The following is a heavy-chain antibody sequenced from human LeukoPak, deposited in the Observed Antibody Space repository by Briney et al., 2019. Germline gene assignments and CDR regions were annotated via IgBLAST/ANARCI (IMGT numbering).Heavy chain of an antibody. CDR1: GGSISSGGHY. J-gene: IGHJ4*02. Sequence: SETLSLICTVSGGSISSGGHYWSWIRQPPGKGLEWIGYIHHSGSTFYSPSLKSRVTISVDRSKNQFSLNLSSVTDADTAVYCCARAEVTTGNYYFDYWGQGALVTVSS. V-gene: IGHV4-30-2*01. D-gene: IGHD4-17*01. CDR2: IHHSGST. CDR3: ARAEVTTGNYYFDY.